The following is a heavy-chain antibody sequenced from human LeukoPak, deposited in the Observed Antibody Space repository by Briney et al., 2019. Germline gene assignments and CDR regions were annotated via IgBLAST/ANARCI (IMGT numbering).Heavy chain of an antibody. D-gene: IGHD2-15*01. V-gene: IGHV1-69*04. CDR2: IIPILGIA. CDR3: ARTSYCSGGSCYDY. J-gene: IGHJ4*02. Sequence: ASVKVSCKASGYTFTSYDINWVRQATGQGLEWMGRIIPILGIANYAQKFQGRVTITADKSTSTAYMELSSLRSEDTAVYYCARTSYCSGGSCYDYWGQGTLVTVSS. CDR1: GYTFTSYD.